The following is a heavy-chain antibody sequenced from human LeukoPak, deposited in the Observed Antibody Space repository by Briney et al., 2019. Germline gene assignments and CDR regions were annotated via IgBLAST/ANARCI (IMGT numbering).Heavy chain of an antibody. CDR3: ARASNYYDSSGYLYYFDY. CDR1: GGTFSSYA. CDR2: IIPILGIA. D-gene: IGHD3-22*01. Sequence: ASVKVSCKASGGTFSSYAISWVRQAPGQGLEWMGRIIPILGIANYAQKFQGRVTITADKSTSTAYMELSSLRSEDTPVYYCARASNYYDSSGYLYYFDYWGQGTLVTVSS. J-gene: IGHJ4*02. V-gene: IGHV1-69*04.